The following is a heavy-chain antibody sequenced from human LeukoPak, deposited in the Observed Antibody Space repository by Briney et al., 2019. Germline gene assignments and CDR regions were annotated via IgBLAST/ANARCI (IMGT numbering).Heavy chain of an antibody. Sequence: GGSLRLSCAASGFTFSSYWMSWVRQAPGKGLEWVANIKQDGSEKYYVDSVKGRFTISRDNAKNSLYLQMNSLRAEDTAVYYCARRNYYDSSGYYDYYHYYMDVWGKGTTVTVSS. J-gene: IGHJ6*03. D-gene: IGHD3-22*01. CDR3: ARRNYYDSSGYYDYYHYYMDV. CDR1: GFTFSSYW. CDR2: IKQDGSEK. V-gene: IGHV3-7*01.